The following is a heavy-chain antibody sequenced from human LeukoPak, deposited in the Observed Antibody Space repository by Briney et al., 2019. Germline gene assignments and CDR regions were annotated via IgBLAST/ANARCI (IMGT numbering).Heavy chain of an antibody. CDR3: TTGYLVTAGLMDV. CDR1: GYTLTELS. D-gene: IGHD6-13*01. V-gene: IGHV1-24*01. J-gene: IGHJ6*02. CDR2: FDPEDGKT. Sequence: ASVKVSCKVSGYTLTELSMFWVRQAPGKGLEWMGSFDPEDGKTVYAQKFQGRVTMTEDTSTDTAYMELSSLRSEDTAVYYCTTGYLVTAGLMDVWGQGTTVTVSS.